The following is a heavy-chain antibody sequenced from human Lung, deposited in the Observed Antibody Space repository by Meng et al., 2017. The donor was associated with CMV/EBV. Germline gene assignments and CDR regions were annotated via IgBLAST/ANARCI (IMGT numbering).Heavy chain of an antibody. CDR3: ARTGRGRGILGGSGYPYYYYYYGMDV. CDR2: INHSGST. D-gene: IGHD3-3*01. J-gene: IGHJ6*02. V-gene: IGHV4-34*01. CDR1: GGSFSGYY. Sequence: SXAVYGGSFSGYYWSWIRQPPGKGLEWIGEINHSGSTNYNPSFKSRVTISVDTSKNQFSLKLSSVTAADTAVYYCARTGRGRGILGGSGYPYYYYYYGMDVWGQGTXVTVSS.